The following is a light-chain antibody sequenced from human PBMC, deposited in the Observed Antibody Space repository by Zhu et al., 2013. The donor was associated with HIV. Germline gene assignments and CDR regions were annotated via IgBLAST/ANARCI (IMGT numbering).Light chain of an antibody. J-gene: IGKJ1*01. CDR1: QSVSSSF. CDR3: QQYGSSAWT. CDR2: GAS. V-gene: IGKV3-20*01. Sequence: IVLTQSPGTLSLSQGERATLSCRASQSVSSSFLVWYQQKPGQAPRLLIYGASSRATDIPDRFSGGGSGTDFTLTISRLEPEDSAVYYCQQYGSSAWTFGQGTKVEI.